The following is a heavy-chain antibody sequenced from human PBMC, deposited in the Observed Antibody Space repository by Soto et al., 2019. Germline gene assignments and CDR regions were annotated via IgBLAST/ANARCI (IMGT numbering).Heavy chain of an antibody. CDR3: IRVLWFGELF. CDR1: GFSLSTRGVG. CDR2: IYWDDDK. V-gene: IGHV2-5*02. D-gene: IGHD3-10*01. J-gene: IGHJ4*02. Sequence: KESGPTLVKPTQTLTLTCTFSGFSLSTRGVGVGWIRQTPGKALEWLALIYWDDDKRYSPSLKSRLTITKDTSKDQVLLVMSNMDPVDTATYYCIRVLWFGELFWGQGTLVTVSS.